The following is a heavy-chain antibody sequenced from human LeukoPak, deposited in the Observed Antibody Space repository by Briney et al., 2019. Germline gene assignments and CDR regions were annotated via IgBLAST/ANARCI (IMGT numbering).Heavy chain of an antibody. CDR2: IHSDGIT. Sequence: GGSLRLSCAASGFTVSSNYMSWVRQAPGKGLEWVSVIHSDGITYYADSVKGRFTISRDNSINTLYLQMSNPRAEDTALYYCASTSIIRGYDHDQYYWGQGTLVTVSS. J-gene: IGHJ4*02. CDR3: ASTSIIRGYDHDQYY. V-gene: IGHV3-53*01. D-gene: IGHD5-12*01. CDR1: GFTVSSNY.